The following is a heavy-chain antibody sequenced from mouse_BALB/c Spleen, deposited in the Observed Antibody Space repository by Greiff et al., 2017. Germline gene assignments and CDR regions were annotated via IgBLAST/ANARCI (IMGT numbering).Heavy chain of an antibody. CDR2: ISSGGSYT. D-gene: IGHD4-1*01. V-gene: IGHV5-9-4*01. J-gene: IGHJ4*01. CDR1: GFTFSSYA. Sequence: EVKLVESGGGLVKPGGSLKLSCAASGFTFSSYAMSWVRQSPEKRLEWVAEISSGGSYTYYPDTVTGRFTISRDNAKNTLYLEMSSLRSEDTAMYYCARETGTVPYAMDYWGQGTSVTVSS. CDR3: ARETGTVPYAMDY.